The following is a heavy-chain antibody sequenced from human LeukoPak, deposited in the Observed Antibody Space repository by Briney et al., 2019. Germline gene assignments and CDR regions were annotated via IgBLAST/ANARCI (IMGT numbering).Heavy chain of an antibody. CDR2: IYYSGST. V-gene: IGHV4-59*08. Sequence: PQTLSLTCTVSGGSISRYYCGWIQQPPGKGLGWIGHIYYSGSTNYNPSLKSRVTISVDTSKNQFSLKLSSVTAADTAVYYCARLTRTYYYAPGGFDPWGQGTLVTVSS. J-gene: IGHJ5*02. D-gene: IGHD3-10*01. CDR1: GGSISRYY. CDR3: ARLTRTYYYAPGGFDP.